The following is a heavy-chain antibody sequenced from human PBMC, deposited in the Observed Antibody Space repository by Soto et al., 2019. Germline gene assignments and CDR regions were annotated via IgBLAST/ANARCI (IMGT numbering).Heavy chain of an antibody. Sequence: PSETLSLTCAVYGGSFSGYYWTWIRQPPGKGLEWIGEITHSGSTNYNPSLKSRVTISVDTSKNQFSLNLNSVTAADTAVYHCARSSVRGWSYWGQGTLVTVSS. CDR1: GGSFSGYY. J-gene: IGHJ4*02. D-gene: IGHD3-10*02. V-gene: IGHV4-34*01. CDR3: ARSSVRGWSY. CDR2: ITHSGST.